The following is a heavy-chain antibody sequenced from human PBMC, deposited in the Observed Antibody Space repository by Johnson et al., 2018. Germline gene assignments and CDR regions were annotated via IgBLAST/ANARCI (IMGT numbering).Heavy chain of an antibody. J-gene: IGHJ6*02. CDR1: GFTFSSSA. V-gene: IGHV3-23*01. CDR2: ISGSGGST. Sequence: VQLQEAGGGLVQPGGSLRLSCAASGFTFSSSAMSWVRQAPGKGLEWVSAISGSGGSTYYADSVKGRFTNSRDKSKNTLYLQMNSRRAEDTAVYYCAKGGNYDFWKGERSMDVWGQGTTVTVSS. CDR3: AKGGNYDFWKGERSMDV. D-gene: IGHD3-3*01.